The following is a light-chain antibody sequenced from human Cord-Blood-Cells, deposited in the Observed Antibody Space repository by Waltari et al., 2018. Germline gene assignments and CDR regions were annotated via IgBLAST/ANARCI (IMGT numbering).Light chain of an antibody. CDR2: DVS. J-gene: IGLJ3*02. CDR1: SVVFVGITY. V-gene: IGLV2-11*01. CDR3: CSYAGSYTWV. Sequence: QSALTQPRSVSGSPGQSVTISSPGTSVVFVGITYSSWYHQHPGKPPKLMIYDVSKRPSGVPDRFSGSKSGNTASLTISGLQAEDEADYYCCSYAGSYTWVFGGGTKLTVL.